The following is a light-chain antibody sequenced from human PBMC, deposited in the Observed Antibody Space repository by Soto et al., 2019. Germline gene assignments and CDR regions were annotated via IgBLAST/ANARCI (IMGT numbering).Light chain of an antibody. CDR1: QSISSY. CDR2: AAS. Sequence: QLTQSPSSLFAAVSDKVTITRRARQSISSYLSWYQQKPGKAPKLLIYAASSLQSGVPSRFRGSGAVTDCTLTISGLQHEDFATYYWQQSYSTPPTFGQVTKV. CDR3: QQSYSTPPT. J-gene: IGKJ1*01. V-gene: IGKV1-39*01.